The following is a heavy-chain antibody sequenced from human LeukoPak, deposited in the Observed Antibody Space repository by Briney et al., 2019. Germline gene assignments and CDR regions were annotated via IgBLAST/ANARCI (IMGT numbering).Heavy chain of an antibody. CDR1: VGSIRSSYYY. J-gene: IGHJ5*01. Sequence: SETLSLTCTVSVGSIRSSYYYWGWIRQPPGKGLEWIGSIYDSGSTYYNPSLKSRVTISVDTSKNQFSLKLNSVTAADTAVYYCVRHDGRGGATMGAFDSWGQGSLVTVSS. CDR3: VRHDGRGGATMGAFDS. D-gene: IGHD5-12*01. CDR2: IYDSGST. V-gene: IGHV4-39*01.